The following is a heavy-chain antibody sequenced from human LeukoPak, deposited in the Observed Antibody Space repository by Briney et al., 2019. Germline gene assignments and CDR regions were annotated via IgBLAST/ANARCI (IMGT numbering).Heavy chain of an antibody. V-gene: IGHV1-2*02. J-gene: IGHJ4*02. Sequence: ASVKVSCKASGYTFTGYYIHSVRQAPGHRLEWMGVINPNTGGTSYAQKFQARVTMTRDTSISTAYMELSGLRSDDTAVYYCARRYDFWSGYPTAFDYWGQGTLVTVSS. D-gene: IGHD3-3*01. CDR2: INPNTGGT. CDR1: GYTFTGYY. CDR3: ARRYDFWSGYPTAFDY.